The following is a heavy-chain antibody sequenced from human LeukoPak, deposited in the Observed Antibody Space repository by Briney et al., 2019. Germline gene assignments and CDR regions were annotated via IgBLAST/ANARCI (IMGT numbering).Heavy chain of an antibody. CDR1: GFTFSSYG. Sequence: GGSLRLSCAASGFTFSSYGMHWVRQAPGKGLEWVAVIWYDGSNKYYADSVKGRFTISRDNSKNTLYLQMNSLRAEDTAVYYCARDFRGIVGPNDYWGQGTLVTVSS. CDR2: IWYDGSNK. D-gene: IGHD1-26*01. J-gene: IGHJ4*02. V-gene: IGHV3-33*01. CDR3: ARDFRGIVGPNDY.